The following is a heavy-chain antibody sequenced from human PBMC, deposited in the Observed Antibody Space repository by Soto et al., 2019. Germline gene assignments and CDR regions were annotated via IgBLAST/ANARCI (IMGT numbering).Heavy chain of an antibody. CDR2: IIPIFGTA. Sequence: ASVKVSCKASGGTFSSYAISWVRQAPGQGLEWMGGIIPIFGTANYAQKFQGRVTITADESTSTAYMELSSLRSEDTAVYYCAKNPIAARPDNWFDPWGQGTLVTVSS. CDR1: GGTFSSYA. J-gene: IGHJ5*02. V-gene: IGHV1-69*13. D-gene: IGHD6-6*01. CDR3: AKNPIAARPDNWFDP.